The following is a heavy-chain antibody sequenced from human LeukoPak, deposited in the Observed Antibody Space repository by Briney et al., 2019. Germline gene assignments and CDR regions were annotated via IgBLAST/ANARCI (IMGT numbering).Heavy chain of an antibody. CDR3: ARRIRGAPTDH. D-gene: IGHD3-10*01. J-gene: IGHJ4*02. Sequence: ASVKVSYKASGYTFTTYDLNWVRQATGQGLEWMGWMNPNSGNTGYAQKFQGRVTMTRNTSISTAYMELNNLTSEDTAVYYCARRIRGAPTDHWGQGTLVTVSS. V-gene: IGHV1-8*01. CDR2: MNPNSGNT. CDR1: GYTFTTYD.